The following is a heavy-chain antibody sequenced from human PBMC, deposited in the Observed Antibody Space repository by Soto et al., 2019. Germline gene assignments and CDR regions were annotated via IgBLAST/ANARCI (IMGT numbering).Heavy chain of an antibody. CDR3: APRHTAVAGWPLDC. J-gene: IGHJ4*02. D-gene: IGHD6-19*01. CDR2: IYWDDYK. CDR1: VVSLSTSGVG. Sequence: QITMKESAPTLVKPTQTLTLTCTFSVVSLSTSGVGVGWFRQPPGKALERVALIYWDDYKRYSPSLKSRLTITKHTSKNQVVLTMTSMDPVVTAAYYCAPRHTAVAGWPLDCWGQGTLVTVSS. V-gene: IGHV2-5*02.